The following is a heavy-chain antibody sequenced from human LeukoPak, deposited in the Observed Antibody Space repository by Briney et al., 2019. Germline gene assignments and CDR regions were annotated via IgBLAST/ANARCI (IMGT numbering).Heavy chain of an antibody. CDR1: GFTFSSYA. D-gene: IGHD3-22*01. J-gene: IGHJ3*02. V-gene: IGHV3-43*02. CDR3: AKPLEREVVADAFDI. CDR2: ISGDGGST. Sequence: GGSLRLSCAASGFTFSSYAMSWVRQAPGKGLEWVSLISGDGGSTYYADSVKGRFTISRDNSKNSLYLQMNSLRTEDTALYYCAKPLEREVVADAFDIWGQGTMVTVSS.